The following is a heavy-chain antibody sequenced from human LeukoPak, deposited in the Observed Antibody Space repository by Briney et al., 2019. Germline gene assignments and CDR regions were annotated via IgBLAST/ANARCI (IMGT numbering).Heavy chain of an antibody. V-gene: IGHV4-34*08. CDR3: HYSSGWYGSITDY. J-gene: IGHJ4*02. CDR1: GFTFSSYW. CDR2: INHSGST. Sequence: GSLRLSCAASGFTFSSYWMSWIRQPPGKGLEWIGEINHSGSTNYNPSLKSRVTISVDTSKNQFSLKLSSVTAADTAVYYCHYSSGWYGSITDYWGQGTLVTVSS. D-gene: IGHD6-19*01.